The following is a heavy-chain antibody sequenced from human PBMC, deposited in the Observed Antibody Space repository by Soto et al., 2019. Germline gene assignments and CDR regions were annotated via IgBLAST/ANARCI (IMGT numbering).Heavy chain of an antibody. CDR2: IKQDGTDI. CDR1: GFSFSTFW. V-gene: IGHV3-7*04. CDR3: ARVVSWGYFDP. D-gene: IGHD3-16*01. J-gene: IGHJ5*02. Sequence: GGSLRLSCEASGFSFSTFWMGWVRQAPGKGLEWVANIKQDGTDIYYVDSVKGRFTISRDNAKNSLYLQMDSLRAEDMAVYYCARVVSWGYFDPWGQGTLVTVSS.